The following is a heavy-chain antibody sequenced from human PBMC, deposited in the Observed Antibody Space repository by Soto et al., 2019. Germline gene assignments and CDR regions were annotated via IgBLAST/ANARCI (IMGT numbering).Heavy chain of an antibody. CDR2: ISGSGGST. CDR1: GFTFSSYA. J-gene: IGHJ4*02. Sequence: GGSLRLSCAASGFTFSSYAMSRVRQSPGKGLEWVASISGSGGSTYYADSVKGRFTISRDNYKNTLYLQMNSLRAEDTAMYYCAKYDIAGTTIFNYWGQGTPVTLSS. V-gene: IGHV3-23*01. CDR3: AKYDIAGTTIFNY. D-gene: IGHD1-20*01.